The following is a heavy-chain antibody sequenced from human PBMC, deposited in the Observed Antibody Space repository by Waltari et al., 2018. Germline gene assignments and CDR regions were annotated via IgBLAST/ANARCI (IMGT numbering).Heavy chain of an antibody. Sequence: QVQLVESGGGVVKLGRSWEPPLERLESTFVGLAFTGVRQAPGKGLEWVAVIWYDGSNKYYADSVKGRFTISRDNSKNTLYLQMNSLRAEDTAVYYCARDSMSYFDYWGQGTLVTVSS. CDR3: ARDSMSYFDY. CDR2: IWYDGSNK. CDR1: ESTFVGLA. J-gene: IGHJ4*02. D-gene: IGHD2-2*01. V-gene: IGHV3-33*01.